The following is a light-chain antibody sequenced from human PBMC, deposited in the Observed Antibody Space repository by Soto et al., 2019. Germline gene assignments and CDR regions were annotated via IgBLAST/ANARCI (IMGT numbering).Light chain of an antibody. CDR1: QGISRW. CDR3: QQANHFPLT. CDR2: DAS. J-gene: IGKJ4*01. Sequence: DIQMTQSPSSVSASVGDRVTITCRASQGISRWLAWYQQKPGKAPKVLIYDASTLQSGVPSRFSRSGSGTDFTLTINTLQPEDFATYYCQQANHFPLTFGGGTKVDLK. V-gene: IGKV1-12*01.